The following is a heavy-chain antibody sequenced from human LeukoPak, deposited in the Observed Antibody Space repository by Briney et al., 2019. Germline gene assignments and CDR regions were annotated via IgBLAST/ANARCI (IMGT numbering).Heavy chain of an antibody. CDR2: INHSGST. D-gene: IGHD2-2*01. J-gene: IGHJ6*03. Sequence: SETLSLTCAVYGGSFSGCYWSWIRQPPGKGLEWIGEINHSGSTNYNPSLKSRVTISVDTSKNQFSLKLSSVTAADTAVYYCSRPGYYYYMDVWGKGTTVTVSS. V-gene: IGHV4-34*01. CDR3: SRPGYYYYMDV. CDR1: GGSFSGCY.